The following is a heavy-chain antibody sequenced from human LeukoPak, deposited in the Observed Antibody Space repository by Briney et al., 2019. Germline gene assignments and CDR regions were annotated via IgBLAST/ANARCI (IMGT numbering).Heavy chain of an antibody. CDR3: GGDSSGYYYEDY. D-gene: IGHD3-22*01. CDR2: ISYEGSNK. V-gene: IGHV3-30-3*01. J-gene: IGHJ4*02. Sequence: GGSLRLSCAAPGFTFSSNDMHWVRQAPGKGLEWVAVISYEGSNKYYADFVKGGFTISRDNSKNTLYLQMNSLKAEDTAFYYCGGDSSGYYYEDYWGQGTLVTVSS. CDR1: GFTFSSND.